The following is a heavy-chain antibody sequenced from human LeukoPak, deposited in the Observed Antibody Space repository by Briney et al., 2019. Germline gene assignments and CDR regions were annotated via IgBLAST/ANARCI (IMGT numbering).Heavy chain of an antibody. D-gene: IGHD3-16*01. Sequence: SETLSLTCTVSGGSISSSSYYWGWIRQPPGKGLEWIGSIYYSGSTYFNPSLKSRVTISVDTSKNQFSLKLSSVTAADTAVYYCARFYTGGDYWGQGTLVTVSS. V-gene: IGHV4-39*07. CDR2: IYYSGST. CDR3: ARFYTGGDY. CDR1: GGSISSSSYY. J-gene: IGHJ4*02.